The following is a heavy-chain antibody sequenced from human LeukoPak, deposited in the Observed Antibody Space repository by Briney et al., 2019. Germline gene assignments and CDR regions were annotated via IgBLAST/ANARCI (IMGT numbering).Heavy chain of an antibody. CDR1: GFTFSSYE. J-gene: IGHJ4*02. V-gene: IGHV3-48*03. CDR3: ARAPDY. CDR2: ISSSGSTT. Sequence: GGSLRLSCAASGFTFSSYEMNWVRQAPGRGLEWVSYISSSGSTTYYADSVKGRFTISRDNAKNSLYLQMNSLRAEDTAVYYCARAPDYWGQGTLVTVSS.